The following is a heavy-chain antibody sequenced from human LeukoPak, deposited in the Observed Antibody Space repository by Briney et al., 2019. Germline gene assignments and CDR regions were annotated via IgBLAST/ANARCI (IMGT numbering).Heavy chain of an antibody. CDR3: AKGIRPTYDFWSGYFDG. Sequence: GGSLRLSCAASGFTFSSYAMSWVPQAPVKGLEWVSAISGSGGSTYYADSVKGRFTISRDNSKNTLYLQMNSLRAEDTAVYYCAKGIRPTYDFWSGYFDGWGQGTLVTVSS. V-gene: IGHV3-23*01. CDR2: ISGSGGST. J-gene: IGHJ5*02. CDR1: GFTFSSYA. D-gene: IGHD3-3*01.